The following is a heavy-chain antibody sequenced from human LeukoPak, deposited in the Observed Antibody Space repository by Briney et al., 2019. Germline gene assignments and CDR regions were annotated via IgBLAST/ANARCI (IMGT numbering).Heavy chain of an antibody. CDR3: ARDYADYVGYFFFDY. D-gene: IGHD4-17*01. CDR2: ISGGGETT. Sequence: GGSLRLSCAASGFTFNNYAMNCVRQAPGKGLEWLSSISGGGETTYYADSAKGRFTISRDNSQNTLYLQMNSLRAEDTAVYYCARDYADYVGYFFFDYWGQGTLVTVSS. CDR1: GFTFNNYA. V-gene: IGHV3-23*01. J-gene: IGHJ4*02.